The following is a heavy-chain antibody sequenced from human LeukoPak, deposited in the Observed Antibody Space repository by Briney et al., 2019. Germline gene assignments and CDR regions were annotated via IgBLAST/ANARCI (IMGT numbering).Heavy chain of an antibody. CDR1: GYTFTCYD. Sequence: ASVKVSCKASGYTFTCYDINWVRQATGQGLEWMGWMNPNSGNTGYAQRFQGRVTMTRNTSISTAYMELSSLRSEDTAVYYCARGWVPAAMRTGRTKYYFDYWGQGTLVTVSS. V-gene: IGHV1-8*01. D-gene: IGHD2-2*01. CDR2: MNPNSGNT. J-gene: IGHJ4*02. CDR3: ARGWVPAAMRTGRTKYYFDY.